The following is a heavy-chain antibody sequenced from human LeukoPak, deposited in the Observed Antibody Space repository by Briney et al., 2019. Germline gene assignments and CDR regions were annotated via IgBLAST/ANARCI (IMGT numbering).Heavy chain of an antibody. CDR3: ARDNDCSSTSCYASYYYGMDV. CDR2: IWYDGSNK. Sequence: GGSLRLSCAASGFTFSSYGMHWVRQAPGKGLEWVAVIWYDGSNKYYADSVKGRFTISRDNSKNTLYLQMNSLRAEDTAVYYCARDNDCSSTSCYASYYYGMDVWGQGTTVTVSS. CDR1: GFTFSSYG. D-gene: IGHD2-2*01. V-gene: IGHV3-33*01. J-gene: IGHJ6*02.